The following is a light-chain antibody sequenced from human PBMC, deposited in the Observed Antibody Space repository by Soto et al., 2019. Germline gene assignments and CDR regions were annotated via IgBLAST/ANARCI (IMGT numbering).Light chain of an antibody. CDR2: DAS. CDR1: QSISSC. V-gene: IGKV1-5*01. J-gene: IGKJ1*01. CDR3: QQYNSYSWT. Sequence: DIQMTQSPSTLSASVGDRVTITCLASQSISSCLAWYQQKPGKAPKLLIYDASSLESGVPSRFSGSGSGTEFTLTISSLQPDDFATYYCQQYNSYSWTFGQGTKVDIK.